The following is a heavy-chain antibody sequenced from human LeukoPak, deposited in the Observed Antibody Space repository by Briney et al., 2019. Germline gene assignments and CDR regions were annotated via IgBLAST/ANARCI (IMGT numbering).Heavy chain of an antibody. V-gene: IGHV1-2*02. D-gene: IGHD6-6*01. CDR1: GYTFTGYY. CDR3: ARDRGGRLVGGY. CDR2: INPNSGGT. J-gene: IGHJ4*02. Sequence: GASVKVSCKAFGYTFTGYYMHWVRQAPGQGLEWMGWINPNSGGTSYAQKFQGRVTMTRDTSISTAYMDLSRLRSDDTAVYYCARDRGGRLVGGYWGQGTLVTVSS.